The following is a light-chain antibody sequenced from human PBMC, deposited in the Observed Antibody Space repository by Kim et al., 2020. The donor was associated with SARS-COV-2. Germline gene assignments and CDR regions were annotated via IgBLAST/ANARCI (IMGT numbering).Light chain of an antibody. CDR2: AAS. V-gene: IGKV1-39*01. CDR1: QRIASH. CDR3: QQTYTTPYA. J-gene: IGKJ2*01. Sequence: SASIGDRVTITCRASQRIASHLNWYQQKPGKAPKVLIYAASSLQSEVPSRFSGSGSGTDFTLTITNLQPEDSGTYYCQQTYTTPYAFGQGTKLEI.